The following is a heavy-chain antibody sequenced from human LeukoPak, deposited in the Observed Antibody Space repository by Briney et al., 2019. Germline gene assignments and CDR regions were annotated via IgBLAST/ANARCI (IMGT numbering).Heavy chain of an antibody. CDR3: AREIRYYYDSSGYNDY. V-gene: IGHV4-59*02. J-gene: IGHJ4*02. CDR1: GGSVSSYY. Sequence: DSLSLACTVAGGSVSSYYGRWIRQPPGKGLGWVGYVYYSGSTNYNPSLKSRVTISVDTSKNQFSLKLSSVTAADTAVYYCAREIRYYYDSSGYNDYWGQGTLVTVSS. CDR2: VYYSGST. D-gene: IGHD3-22*01.